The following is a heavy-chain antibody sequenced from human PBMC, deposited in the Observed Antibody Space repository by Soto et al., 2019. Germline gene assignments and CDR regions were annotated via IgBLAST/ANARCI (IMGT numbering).Heavy chain of an antibody. CDR3: ARLPAGLLVPYFDY. D-gene: IGHD2-15*01. V-gene: IGHV4-39*01. Sequence: QLQLQESGPGLVKPSETLSLTCTVSGGSISSSSYYWGWIRQPPGQGLEWIGSICYSGSTYYNPSPRSRITIAVDTSKNQFSLKLSSMTAADTDVYYWARLPAGLLVPYFDYWGQGTLVTVSS. CDR2: ICYSGST. CDR1: GGSISSSSYY. J-gene: IGHJ4*02.